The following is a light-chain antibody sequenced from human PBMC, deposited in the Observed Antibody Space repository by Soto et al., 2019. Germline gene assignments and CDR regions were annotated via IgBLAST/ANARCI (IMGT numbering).Light chain of an antibody. CDR2: DVN. CDR3: CSYAGTYTWV. J-gene: IGLJ1*01. V-gene: IGLV2-11*01. Sequence: QSVLTQPRSVSGSPGQSVTISCTGSNSDVGRYNSVSWYQQHPGKAPKLMISDVNERPSGVPDRFSGSKSGNTASLTISGLQAEDEADYYCCSYAGTYTWVFGTGTKVTVL. CDR1: NSDVGRYNS.